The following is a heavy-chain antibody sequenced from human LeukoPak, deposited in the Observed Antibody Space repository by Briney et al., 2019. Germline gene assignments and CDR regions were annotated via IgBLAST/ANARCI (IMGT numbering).Heavy chain of an antibody. CDR2: ISWNSGSI. CDR1: GFTFDDYA. CDR3: AKDIEVGATYSQEDDAFDI. Sequence: GRSLRLSCAASGFTFDDYAMHWVRQAPGKGLEWVSGISWNSGSIGYADSVKGRFTISRDNAKNSLYLQMNSLRAEDTALYYCAKDIEVGATYSQEDDAFDIWGQGTMVTVSS. D-gene: IGHD1-26*01. V-gene: IGHV3-9*01. J-gene: IGHJ3*02.